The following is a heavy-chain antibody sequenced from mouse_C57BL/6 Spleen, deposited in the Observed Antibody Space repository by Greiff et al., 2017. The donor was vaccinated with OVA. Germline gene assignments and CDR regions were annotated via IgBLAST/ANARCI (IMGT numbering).Heavy chain of an antibody. V-gene: IGHV5-17*01. CDR2: ISSGSSTI. CDR1: GFTFSDYG. J-gene: IGHJ2*01. Sequence: EVKLVESGGGLVKPGGSLKLSCAASGFTFSDYGMHWVRQAPEKGLEWVAYISSGSSTIYYADTVKGRFTISRDNAKNTLFLQMTSRMSEDTAMYYCARPHYYGSSYDFDYWCQGTTLTVSS. D-gene: IGHD1-1*01. CDR3: ARPHYYGSSYDFDY.